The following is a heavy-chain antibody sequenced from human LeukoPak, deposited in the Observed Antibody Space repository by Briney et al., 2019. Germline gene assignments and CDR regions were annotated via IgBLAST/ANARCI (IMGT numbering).Heavy chain of an antibody. V-gene: IGHV3-30*18. CDR1: GFTFSSFA. CDR3: AKDPGGYYFDN. J-gene: IGHJ4*02. D-gene: IGHD1-14*01. CDR2: ISLEGRNK. Sequence: SGGSLRLSCAASGFTFSSFAMHWVRQAPGKGREWVAVISLEGRNKYYADSLKGRFTISRDNSKNTLYLQMNSLRGEDTAVYYCAKDPGGYYFDNWGQGTVITVSS.